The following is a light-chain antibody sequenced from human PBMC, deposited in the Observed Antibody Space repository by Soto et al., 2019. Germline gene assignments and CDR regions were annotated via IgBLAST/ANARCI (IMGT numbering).Light chain of an antibody. CDR2: EVN. Sequence: QSALTQPPSASGSPGQSVTISCTGTSSDVGGYKYVSWYQQHPGKAPKLMIFEVNKRPSGVPDRFSGSKSGITASLTVSGLLAEDEADYYCCSYAGINNVGVFGTGTKVTVL. V-gene: IGLV2-8*01. CDR3: CSYAGINNVGV. J-gene: IGLJ1*01. CDR1: SSDVGGYKY.